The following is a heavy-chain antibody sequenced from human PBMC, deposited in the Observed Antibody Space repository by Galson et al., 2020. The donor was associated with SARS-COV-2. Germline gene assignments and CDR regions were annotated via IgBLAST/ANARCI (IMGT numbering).Heavy chain of an antibody. CDR1: GYTLTELS. J-gene: IGHJ4*02. CDR3: ATNYAYCGGDCLYFDY. CDR2: FDPEDGET. V-gene: IGHV1-24*01. Sequence: GESLKISCKVSGYTLTELSMHWVRQAPGKGLEWMGGFDPEDGETIYAQKFQGRVTMTEDTSTDTAYMELSSLRSEDTAVYYCATNYAYCGGDCLYFDYWGQGTLVTVSS. D-gene: IGHD2-21*02.